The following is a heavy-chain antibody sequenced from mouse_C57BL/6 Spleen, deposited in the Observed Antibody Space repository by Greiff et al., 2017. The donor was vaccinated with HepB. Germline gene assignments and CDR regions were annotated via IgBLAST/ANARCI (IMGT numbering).Heavy chain of an antibody. J-gene: IGHJ2*01. Sequence: EVQLQQSGPELVKPGASVKISCKASGYTFTDYYMNWVKQSHGKSLEWIGDINPNNGGTSYNQKFKGKATLTVDKSPSTAYMELRSLTSEDSAVYYCARGGDDYDYWGQGTTLTVSS. V-gene: IGHV1-26*01. CDR2: INPNNGGT. CDR3: ARGGDDYDY. D-gene: IGHD2-4*01. CDR1: GYTFTDYY.